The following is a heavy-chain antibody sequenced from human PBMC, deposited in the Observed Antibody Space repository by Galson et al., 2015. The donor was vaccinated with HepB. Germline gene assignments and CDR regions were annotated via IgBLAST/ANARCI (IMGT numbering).Heavy chain of an antibody. D-gene: IGHD4-17*01. V-gene: IGHV3-74*01. J-gene: IGHJ4*02. CDR1: GFTFSAYA. Sequence: SLRLSCAASGFTFSAYAIHWVRQAPGKGLEWVSRISSDESWTTYADSVKGRFAISRDNSNNILYLQMNNLRVEDTAVYYCARYHGDYRAYDYWGQGTLVTVSS. CDR3: ARYHGDYRAYDY. CDR2: ISSDESWT.